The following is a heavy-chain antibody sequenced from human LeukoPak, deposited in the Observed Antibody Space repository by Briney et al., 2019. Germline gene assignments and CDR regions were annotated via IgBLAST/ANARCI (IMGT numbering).Heavy chain of an antibody. CDR1: GFTFSSYS. CDR3: ARDGGDQLDY. CDR2: ISSSSTTL. Sequence: GGSLRLSCAASGFTFSSYSMNWVRQAPGKGLEWVSYISSSSTTLYYADSVKGRFTISRDNSNNTLYLEMNSLRAEDTAVYYCARDGGDQLDYWGQGTLVTVSS. J-gene: IGHJ4*02. V-gene: IGHV3-48*01. D-gene: IGHD2-21*02.